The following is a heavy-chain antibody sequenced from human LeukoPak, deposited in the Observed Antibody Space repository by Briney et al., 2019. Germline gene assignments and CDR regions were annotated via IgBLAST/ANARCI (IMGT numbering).Heavy chain of an antibody. J-gene: IGHJ4*02. D-gene: IGHD3-9*01. CDR2: INPNSGGT. Sequence: GASVKVSCKASGYTFTGYYMHWVRQAPGQGLEWMGWINPNSGGTNYAQKFQGRVTMTRDASISTAYMELSRLRSDDTAVYYCARGSSLRYFDWRGRRVDYWGQGTLVTVSS. V-gene: IGHV1-2*02. CDR3: ARGSSLRYFDWRGRRVDY. CDR1: GYTFTGYY.